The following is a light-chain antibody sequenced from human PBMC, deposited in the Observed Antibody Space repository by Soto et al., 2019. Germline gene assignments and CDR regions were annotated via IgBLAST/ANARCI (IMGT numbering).Light chain of an antibody. V-gene: IGKV3-11*01. CDR2: DAY. CDR3: QQRSNWPPMYT. Sequence: EIVLTQSPATLSLSPGERATLSCRASQSVGSYLAWYQQKPGQAPRLLIYDAYNRATGIPARFSGSGSGTDFTLTISSLELEDFAVYDCQQRSNWPPMYTFGQGTKLEIK. CDR1: QSVGSY. J-gene: IGKJ2*01.